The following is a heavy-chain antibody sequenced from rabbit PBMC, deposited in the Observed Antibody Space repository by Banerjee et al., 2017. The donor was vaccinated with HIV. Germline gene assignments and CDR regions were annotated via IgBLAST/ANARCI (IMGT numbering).Heavy chain of an antibody. CDR1: GFSFSSGYW. V-gene: IGHV1S40*01. Sequence: QSLEESGGDLVKPGASLTLTCTASGFSFSSGYWICWVRQAPGKGLEWIGCIGTVSGSTYYASWAKGRFTISKTSSTTVTLQMTSLTAADTATYFCARETGYAGGGYAFNLWGPGTLVTVS. J-gene: IGHJ4*01. CDR2: IGTVSGST. CDR3: ARETGYAGGGYAFNL. D-gene: IGHD8-1*01.